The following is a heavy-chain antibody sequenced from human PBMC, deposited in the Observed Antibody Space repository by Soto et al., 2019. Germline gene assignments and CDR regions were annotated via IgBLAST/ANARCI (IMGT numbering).Heavy chain of an antibody. CDR1: GGSVSGVDYF. Sequence: SETLSLTCTVSGGSVSGVDYFWSWIRQSPGKGLEWIGYIYYTGITHLNPSLKSRLTMAVDTSKNEFSPKLTSVSAADTAVYFCAREERKGIISWFDPWGQGTPVTAPQ. D-gene: IGHD2-21*01. CDR2: IYYTGIT. V-gene: IGHV4-30-4*01. CDR3: AREERKGIISWFDP. J-gene: IGHJ5*02.